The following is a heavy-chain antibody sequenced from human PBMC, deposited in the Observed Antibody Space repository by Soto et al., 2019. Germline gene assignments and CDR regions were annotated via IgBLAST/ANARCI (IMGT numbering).Heavy chain of an antibody. CDR1: GDSISGYY. D-gene: IGHD6-19*01. V-gene: IGHV4-59*08. Sequence: SETLSLTCSVSGDSISGYYWSWIRQPPGKGLEWIGYIYYSGSTKYNPSLKSRVTISVDTSKNQFSLKLSSVTAADTAVYYCASSDSSGWYPDYYYGMDVWGQGTTVTVSS. J-gene: IGHJ6*02. CDR3: ASSDSSGWYPDYYYGMDV. CDR2: IYYSGST.